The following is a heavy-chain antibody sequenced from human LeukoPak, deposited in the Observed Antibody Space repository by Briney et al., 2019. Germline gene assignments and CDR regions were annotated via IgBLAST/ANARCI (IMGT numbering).Heavy chain of an antibody. J-gene: IGHJ6*02. CDR1: GGSISSYY. Sequence: TSETLSLTCTVSGGSISSYYWSWIRQPPGKGLEWIGEINHSGSTNYNPSLKSRVTISVDTSKNQFSLKLSSVTAADTAVYYCARGHLDHSTVAGDYYYGMDVWGQGTTVTVSS. V-gene: IGHV4-34*01. CDR3: ARGHLDHSTVAGDYYYGMDV. D-gene: IGHD6-19*01. CDR2: INHSGST.